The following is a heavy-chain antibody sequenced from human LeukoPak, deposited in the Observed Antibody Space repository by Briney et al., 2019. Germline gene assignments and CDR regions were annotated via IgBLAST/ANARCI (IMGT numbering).Heavy chain of an antibody. J-gene: IGHJ5*02. CDR3: ARKLRLGGNWFDP. Sequence: PGGSLRLSCAASGFTFSSYSMNWVRQAPGKGLEWVSYISSSSSTIYYADSVKGRFTISRDNAKNSLYLQTNSLRAEDTALYYCARKLRLGGNWFDPWGQGTLVTVSS. CDR2: ISSSSSTI. D-gene: IGHD1-26*01. V-gene: IGHV3-48*01. CDR1: GFTFSSYS.